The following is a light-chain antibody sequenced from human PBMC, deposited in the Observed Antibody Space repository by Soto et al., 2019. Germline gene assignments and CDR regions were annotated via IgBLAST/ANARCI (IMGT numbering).Light chain of an antibody. CDR3: QQYGSSLWT. V-gene: IGKV3-20*01. CDR2: GAS. Sequence: EIVLTQSPGTLSLPPGERATLSCRASQSVSSSYLAWYQQKPGQAPRLLIYGASSRATGIPDRFSGSGSGTDVTLTISRLEPEDFAVYYCQQYGSSLWTFGQGTKVDIK. J-gene: IGKJ1*01. CDR1: QSVSSSY.